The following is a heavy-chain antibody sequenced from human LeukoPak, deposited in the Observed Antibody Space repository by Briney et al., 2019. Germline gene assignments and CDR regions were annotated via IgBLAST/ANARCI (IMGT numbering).Heavy chain of an antibody. V-gene: IGHV1-2*04. CDR3: ARDLRGTAMGPYYYYGMDV. J-gene: IGHJ6*02. D-gene: IGHD5-18*01. Sequence: ASVKVSCKASGYTFTSYGISWVRQAPGQGLEWMGWINPNSGGTNYAQKFQGWVTMTRDTSISTAYMELSRLRSDDTAVYYCARDLRGTAMGPYYYYGMDVWGQGTTVTVSS. CDR2: INPNSGGT. CDR1: GYTFTSYG.